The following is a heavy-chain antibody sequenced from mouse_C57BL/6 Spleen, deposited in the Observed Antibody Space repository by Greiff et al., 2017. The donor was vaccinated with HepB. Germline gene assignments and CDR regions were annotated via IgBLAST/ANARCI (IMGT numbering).Heavy chain of an antibody. Sequence: QVQLKQSGAELARPGASVKLSCKASGYTFTSYGISWVKQSTGQGLEWIGEIYPRSGNTYYNEKFKGKATLTADKSSSTAYMELRSLTSEDSAVYFCARDPHYYGSSYEWYFDVWGTGTTVTVSS. D-gene: IGHD1-1*01. CDR3: ARDPHYYGSSYEWYFDV. CDR2: IYPRSGNT. J-gene: IGHJ1*03. V-gene: IGHV1-81*01. CDR1: GYTFTSYG.